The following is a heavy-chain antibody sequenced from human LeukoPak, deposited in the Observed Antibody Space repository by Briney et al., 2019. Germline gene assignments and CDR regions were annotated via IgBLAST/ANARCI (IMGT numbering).Heavy chain of an antibody. J-gene: IGHJ4*02. CDR1: GGSISSGGYY. Sequence: SSQTLSLTCTVSGGSISSGGYYWSWIRQHPGKGQEWIGYIYYSGSTYYNPSLKSRVTISVDTSKNQFSLKLSSVTAADTAVYYCARELLYYGSSGYSYYFDYWGQGTLVTVSS. CDR2: IYYSGST. CDR3: ARELLYYGSSGYSYYFDY. V-gene: IGHV4-31*03. D-gene: IGHD3-22*01.